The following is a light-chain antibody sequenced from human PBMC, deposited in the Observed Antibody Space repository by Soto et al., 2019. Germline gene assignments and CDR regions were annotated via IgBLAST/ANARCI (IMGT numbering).Light chain of an antibody. V-gene: IGKV3-20*01. Sequence: EIVLTQSPGTLSLSPGERATLSCRASQSVSSSYLAWYQQKPGQAPRLLIYDASSRATGIPDRFSGSGSGTDFTLTISRREPEDFAVYYCQQYGSPYTFGQGTKLEIK. CDR3: QQYGSPYT. CDR2: DAS. CDR1: QSVSSSY. J-gene: IGKJ2*01.